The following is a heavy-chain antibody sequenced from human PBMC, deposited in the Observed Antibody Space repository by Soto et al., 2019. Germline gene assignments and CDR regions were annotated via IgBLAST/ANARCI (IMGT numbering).Heavy chain of an antibody. CDR2: ISGSGGST. V-gene: IGHV3-23*01. J-gene: IGHJ4*02. CDR3: ARRSSGWYFDY. D-gene: IGHD6-19*01. Sequence: EVQLLESGGGLVQPGGSLRLSCAASGFTFSSYAMSWVRQAPGKGLEWVSVISGSGGSTYYADSVKGRFTISRDKSKNTLYLQMNSLRAEDTAVYYCARRSSGWYFDYWGQGTLVTVSS. CDR1: GFTFSSYA.